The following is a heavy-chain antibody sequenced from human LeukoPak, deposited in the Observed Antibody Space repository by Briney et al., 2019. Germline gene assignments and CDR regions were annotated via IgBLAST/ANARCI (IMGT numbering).Heavy chain of an antibody. J-gene: IGHJ5*02. CDR1: GASISSGGYY. D-gene: IGHD4-23*01. CDR3: ARERSSSGGHNWFDP. Sequence: SETLSLTCSVSGASISSGGYYWSWVRLHPGTVLEWLGYNYYDGKTLYNPSLRSQLTISLDTSKTQFSLKLTSVTAADAAVYYCARERSSSGGHNWFDPWGQGTLVTVSS. CDR2: NYYDGKT. V-gene: IGHV4-31*01.